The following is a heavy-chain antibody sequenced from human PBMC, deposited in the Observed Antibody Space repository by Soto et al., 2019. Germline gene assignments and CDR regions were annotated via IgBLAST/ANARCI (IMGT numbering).Heavy chain of an antibody. CDR1: GGTFSSYT. J-gene: IGHJ6*02. CDR3: ARGDSSGYYSYYGMDV. V-gene: IGHV1-69*02. CDR2: IIPILGIA. Sequence: QVQLVQSGAEVKKPGSSVKVSCKASGGTFSSYTISWVRQAPGQGLEWVGRIIPILGIANYAQKFQGRVTITADKSTSTAYMELSSLRSEDTAVYYCARGDSSGYYSYYGMDVWGQGTTVTVSS. D-gene: IGHD3-22*01.